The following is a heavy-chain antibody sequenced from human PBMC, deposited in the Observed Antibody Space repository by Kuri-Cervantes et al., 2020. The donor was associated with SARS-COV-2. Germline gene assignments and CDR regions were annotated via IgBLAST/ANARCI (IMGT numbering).Heavy chain of an antibody. Sequence: ASVKVSCKASGYTFTSYGISWVRQAPGQGLEWMGWISAYNGNTNYAQKLQGRVTMTTDTSTSTAYMELRSLRSDDTAVYYCASDRNGYYYPIRAFDIWGQGTMVTVSS. CDR1: GYTFTSYG. CDR2: ISAYNGNT. J-gene: IGHJ3*02. D-gene: IGHD3-22*01. V-gene: IGHV1-18*01. CDR3: ASDRNGYYYPIRAFDI.